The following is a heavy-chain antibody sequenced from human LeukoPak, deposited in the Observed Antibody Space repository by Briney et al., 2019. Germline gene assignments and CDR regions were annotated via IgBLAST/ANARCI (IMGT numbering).Heavy chain of an antibody. D-gene: IGHD3-10*01. CDR2: IYPGDSDT. V-gene: IGHV5-51*01. CDR3: ARRAYGSGSYYDLGY. Sequence: GESLKISCKGSGYSFTSYWIGWVCQMPGKGLEWMGIIYPGDSDTRYSPSFQGQVTISADKSISTAYLQWSSLKASDTAMYYCARRAYGSGSYYDLGYWGQGTLVTVSS. J-gene: IGHJ4*02. CDR1: GYSFTSYW.